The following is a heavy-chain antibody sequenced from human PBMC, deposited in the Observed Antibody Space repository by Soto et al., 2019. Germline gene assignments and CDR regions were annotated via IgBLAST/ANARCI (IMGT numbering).Heavy chain of an antibody. CDR3: AKATVSTGYYYAMDV. CDR2: ISTAVGNK. J-gene: IGHJ6*02. Sequence: SLTLVWDTYTXTFSTYWMYWVRQTAGKGLECVALISTAVGNKCYADNVKARFTVSRDKSTNKLYLQLISMRVEDTAVYHCAKATVSTGYYYAMDVWGQGTTVTVSS. CDR1: TXTFSTYW. D-gene: IGHD4-4*01. V-gene: IGHV3-30*18.